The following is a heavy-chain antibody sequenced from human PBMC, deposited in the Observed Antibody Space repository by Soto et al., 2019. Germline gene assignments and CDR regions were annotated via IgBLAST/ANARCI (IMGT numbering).Heavy chain of an antibody. CDR1: GFPFREFG. V-gene: IGHV3-33*05. D-gene: IGHD1-1*01. Sequence: QMQLVESEGGVVQPGRSLRLSCVASGFPFREFGMHWVRQAPGKGLEWVALISYDGSDYADSVKGRFTISRDDSRDTLFLHMDNLRPDDTGVYYCARRWNYYLDFWGQGTLVAVSS. J-gene: IGHJ4*02. CDR2: ISYDGSD. CDR3: ARRWNYYLDF.